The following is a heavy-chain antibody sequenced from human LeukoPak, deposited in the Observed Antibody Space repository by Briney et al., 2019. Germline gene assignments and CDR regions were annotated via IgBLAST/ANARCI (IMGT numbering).Heavy chain of an antibody. Sequence: SETLSLTCAVSGGSIITRSYFWGWIRQAPGKGLEWIGSIADSGSTYYNPSLKTRVTMSVDTSKKQFSLRLSSVTAADTAVYYCARTMVPIQPIFYFDYWGQEPWSPSPQ. CDR3: ARTMVPIQPIFYFDY. D-gene: IGHD4/OR15-4a*01. V-gene: IGHV4-39*01. J-gene: IGHJ4*01. CDR2: IADSGST. CDR1: GGSIITRSYF.